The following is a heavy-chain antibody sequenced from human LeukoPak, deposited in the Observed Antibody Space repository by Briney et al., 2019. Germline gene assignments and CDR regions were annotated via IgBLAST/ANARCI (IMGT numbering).Heavy chain of an antibody. D-gene: IGHD1-26*01. CDR1: GVSIGIYY. CDR3: ARGHRGAGATPYDY. V-gene: IGHV4-59*12. J-gene: IGHJ4*02. Sequence: SETLSLACTVSGVSIGIYYWAWIRQSPAKGLEWIGYVHYRGYTNYNPSLESRVSISLDTSKHQFSLILTSVTTADTAIYYCARGHRGAGATPYDYWGQGTLVTVSS. CDR2: VHYRGYT.